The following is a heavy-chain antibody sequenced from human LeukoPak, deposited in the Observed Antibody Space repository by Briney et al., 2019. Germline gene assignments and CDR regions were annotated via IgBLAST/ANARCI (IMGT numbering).Heavy chain of an antibody. D-gene: IGHD6-6*01. Sequence: SETLSLTCAVYGGSFSGYYWSWIRQPPGKGLEWIGEINHSGSTNYNPSLKSRVTISVDTSKNQFSLKLSSVTAADTAVYYCARGGLAARRSPPYYYYYGMDVWGQETTVTVSS. V-gene: IGHV4-34*01. CDR3: ARGGLAARRSPPYYYYYGMDV. J-gene: IGHJ6*02. CDR2: INHSGST. CDR1: GGSFSGYY.